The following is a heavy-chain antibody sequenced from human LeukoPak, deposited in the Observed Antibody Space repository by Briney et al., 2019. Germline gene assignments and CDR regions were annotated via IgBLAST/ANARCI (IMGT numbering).Heavy chain of an antibody. CDR1: GFTFSGYN. Sequence: GGSLRLSCAASGFTFSGYNMNWVRQAPGKGLEWVSSITSTGTYTFYADSVKGRFTISRDNSKNTLYLQMNSLRAEDTAVYYCAKLGKTENHYGSGRFSYYYYMDVWGKGTTVTISS. CDR2: ITSTGTYT. V-gene: IGHV3-21*01. J-gene: IGHJ6*03. D-gene: IGHD3-10*01. CDR3: AKLGKTENHYGSGRFSYYYYMDV.